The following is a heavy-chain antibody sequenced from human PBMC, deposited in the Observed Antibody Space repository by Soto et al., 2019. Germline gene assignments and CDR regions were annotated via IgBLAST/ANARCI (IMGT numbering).Heavy chain of an antibody. J-gene: IGHJ4*02. Sequence: SVKVSCKASGGTFSSYAISWVRQAPGQRLERMGEIITIFDTANYAQKFQGRVTITAGESTSTAYMELSSLRSEDTAVYYCVRDRGVIVGATLPVWYFDYWGQGTLATDSS. D-gene: IGHD1-26*01. CDR1: GGTFSSYA. CDR3: VRDRGVIVGATLPVWYFDY. V-gene: IGHV1-69*13. CDR2: IITIFDTA.